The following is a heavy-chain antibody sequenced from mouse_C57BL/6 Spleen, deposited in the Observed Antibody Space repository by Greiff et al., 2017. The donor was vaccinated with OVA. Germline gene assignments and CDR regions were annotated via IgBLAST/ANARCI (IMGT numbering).Heavy chain of an antibody. D-gene: IGHD2-10*01. CDR2: IHPNSGST. CDR1: GYTFTSYW. CDR3: AKKEPYPSYYAMDY. Sequence: QVQLQQSGAELVKPGASVKLSCKASGYTFTSYWMHWVKQRPGQGLEWIGMIHPNSGSTNYNEKFKSKATLTVDKSSSTAYMQLSSLTSEDSAVYYCAKKEPYPSYYAMDYWGQGTSVTVSS. V-gene: IGHV1-64*01. J-gene: IGHJ4*01.